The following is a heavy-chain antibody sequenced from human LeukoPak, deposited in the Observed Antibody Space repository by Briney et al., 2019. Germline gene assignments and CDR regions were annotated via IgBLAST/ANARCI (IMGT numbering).Heavy chain of an antibody. V-gene: IGHV1-8*03. J-gene: IGHJ1*01. Sequence: ASVKVSCKASGYTFTSYDINWVRQATGQGLEWMGWMNPNSGNTGYAQKFQCRVTITRNPSISTAYMELSSLRSEDTAVYYCARNGREARHFQHWGQGTLVTVSS. D-gene: IGHD6-6*01. CDR2: MNPNSGNT. CDR1: GYTFTSYD. CDR3: ARNGREARHFQH.